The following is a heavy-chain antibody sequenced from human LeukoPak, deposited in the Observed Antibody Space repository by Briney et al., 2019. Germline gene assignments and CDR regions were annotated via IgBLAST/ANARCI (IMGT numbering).Heavy chain of an antibody. CDR1: GFTFSSYS. D-gene: IGHD6-6*01. CDR2: ISSSSSYI. Sequence: GGSLRLSCAASGFTFSSYSMNWVRQAPGKGLEWVSSISSSSSYIYYADSVKGRFTISRDNAKNSLYLQMNSLRAEDTAVYYCARGGSSIAARGWFDPWGQGTLVTVSS. V-gene: IGHV3-21*01. CDR3: ARGGSSIAARGWFDP. J-gene: IGHJ5*02.